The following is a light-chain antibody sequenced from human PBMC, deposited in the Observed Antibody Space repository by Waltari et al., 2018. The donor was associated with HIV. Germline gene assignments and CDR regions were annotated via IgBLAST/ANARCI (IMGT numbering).Light chain of an antibody. CDR3: QQHYSLPWT. V-gene: IGKV4-1*01. J-gene: IGKJ1*01. CDR1: QALFFTSNNNNKND. CDR2: WSN. Sequence: DIVLTHSQDSPDVFLGEPATIKCTSRQALFFTSNNNNKNDLTWYQQKPGHPPKLLIYWSNARDSGVPERFSGGGSGTDFTLTISSLQPDDVAIYFCQQHYSLPWTFGQGTKVEI.